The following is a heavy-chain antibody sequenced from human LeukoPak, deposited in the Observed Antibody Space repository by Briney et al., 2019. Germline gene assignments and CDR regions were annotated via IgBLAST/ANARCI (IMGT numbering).Heavy chain of an antibody. Sequence: GGSLRLSCAASGFTFSDYNMGWMRQAPGKGLEWVSYTRNSDNNMFYADSVKGRFTISRDNAKNSVYLQMNSLRAEDTAVYYCAKARGGTYRTYYFDYWGQGTLVTVSS. CDR1: GFTFSDYN. CDR3: AKARGGTYRTYYFDY. J-gene: IGHJ4*02. D-gene: IGHD1-26*01. V-gene: IGHV3-11*01. CDR2: TRNSDNNM.